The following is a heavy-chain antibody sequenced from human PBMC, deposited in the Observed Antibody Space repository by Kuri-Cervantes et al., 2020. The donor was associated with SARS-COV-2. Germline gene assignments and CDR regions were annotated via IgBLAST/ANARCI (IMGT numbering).Heavy chain of an antibody. J-gene: IGHJ5*02. CDR1: GGSVSSGSYY. CDR3: ARDTYYDILTGYSPLGFDP. Sequence: SETLSLTCTVSGGSVSSGSYYWSWIRQPPGKGLEWIGYIYYSGSTNYNPSLKSRVTMSVDTSKNQFSLKLSSVTAADTAVYYCARDTYYDILTGYSPLGFDPWGQGTLVTVSS. D-gene: IGHD3-9*01. CDR2: IYYSGST. V-gene: IGHV4-61*01.